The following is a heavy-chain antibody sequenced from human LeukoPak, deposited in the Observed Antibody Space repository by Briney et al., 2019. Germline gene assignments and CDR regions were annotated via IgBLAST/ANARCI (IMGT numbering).Heavy chain of an antibody. CDR1: GGSISSGGYY. J-gene: IGHJ5*02. V-gene: IGHV4-31*03. CDR3: ARGETVVNPQSANWFDP. CDR2: IYYSGST. Sequence: SETLSLTCTVSGGSISSGGYYWSWIRQHPGKGLEWIGYIYYSGSTYYNPSLKSRVTISVDTSKNQFSLKLSSVTAADTAVYYCARGETVVNPQSANWFDPWGQGTLVTVSS. D-gene: IGHD4-23*01.